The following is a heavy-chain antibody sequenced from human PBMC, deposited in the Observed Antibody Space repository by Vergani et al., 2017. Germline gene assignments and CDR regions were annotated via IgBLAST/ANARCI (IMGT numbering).Heavy chain of an antibody. CDR1: GFTVSSNY. V-gene: IGHV3-66*02. CDR2: ISGSGVSA. CDR3: ATFGGVIGTG. D-gene: IGHD3-16*02. J-gene: IGHJ4*02. Sequence: EVQLVESGGGLVQPGGSLRLSCAASGFTVSSNYMSWVRQAPGKGLEWVSVISGSGVSAYYTDSVKGRFTISRDNSKNTLYLQMNSLRAEDTAVYYCATFGGVIGTGRGQGTLVTVSS.